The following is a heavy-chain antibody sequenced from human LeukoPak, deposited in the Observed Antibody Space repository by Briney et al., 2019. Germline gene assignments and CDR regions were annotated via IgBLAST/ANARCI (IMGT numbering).Heavy chain of an antibody. CDR2: ICSAGDT. V-gene: IGHV3-13*01. CDR1: GVTFSSYD. CDR3: AREQGNAIDI. J-gene: IGHJ3*02. Sequence: PGGSLRLSCAASGVTFSSYDMHWVRQATGKGLEWVSAICSAGDTYYPRSVTGRFTISRENSKNSLCLQMNCLKAWDTGVYYCAREQGNAIDIWGQGTMVTVSS.